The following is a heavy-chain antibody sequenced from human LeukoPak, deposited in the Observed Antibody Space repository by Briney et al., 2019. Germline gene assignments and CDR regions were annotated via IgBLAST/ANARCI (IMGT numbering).Heavy chain of an antibody. D-gene: IGHD6-19*01. CDR3: AKDRRPVAGTTPHFDY. Sequence: GGSLRLSCAASGFTFSSYEMNWVRQAPGKGLEWVSYISSSGSTLYYADSVKGRFTISRDNAENSLYLQMNSLRAEDTAVYYCAKDRRPVAGTTPHFDYWGQGTLVTVSS. CDR1: GFTFSSYE. CDR2: ISSSGSTL. J-gene: IGHJ4*02. V-gene: IGHV3-48*03.